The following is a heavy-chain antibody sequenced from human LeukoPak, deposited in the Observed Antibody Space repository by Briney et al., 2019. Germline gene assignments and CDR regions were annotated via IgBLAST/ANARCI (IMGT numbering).Heavy chain of an antibody. D-gene: IGHD2-8*01. V-gene: IGHV4-59*08. CDR3: ARHRQYDADVFDI. CDR2: ISYSGST. Sequence: AETLSLTCTVSGGSISSYYGSWLRQPPGKGLEWIGYISYSGSTKYNPSLKSRVTISIDTSKKQFSLNLSSVTAADTAVYYCARHRQYDADVFDIWGQGTMVTVSS. J-gene: IGHJ3*02. CDR1: GGSISSYY.